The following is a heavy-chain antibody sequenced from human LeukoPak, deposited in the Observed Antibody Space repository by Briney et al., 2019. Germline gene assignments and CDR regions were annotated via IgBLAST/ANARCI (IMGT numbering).Heavy chain of an antibody. J-gene: IGHJ5*01. CDR1: GITFSRYR. V-gene: IGHV3-48*02. CDR3: VRGPSDMVRGVPHWFDS. CDR2: ISSSSSTI. D-gene: IGHD3-10*01. Sequence: GGSLRLSCEASGITFSRYRMNWVRQAPGKGLEWVAYISSSSSTIYYADSVKGRFTISRDDAKNSLYLQMNSLRDEDTAMYYCVRGPSDMVRGVPHWFDSWGQGTLVTVSS.